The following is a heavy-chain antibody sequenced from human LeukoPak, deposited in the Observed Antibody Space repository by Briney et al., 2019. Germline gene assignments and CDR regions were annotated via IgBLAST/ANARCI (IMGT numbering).Heavy chain of an antibody. CDR1: GFTFSSYA. V-gene: IGHV3-30*04. D-gene: IGHD4-17*01. Sequence: PGRSLRLSCAASGFTFSSYAMHWVRQAPGKGLEWVAVISYDGSNKYYADSVKGRFTISRDNSKNTLYLQMNSLRAEDTAVYYCARYGDYGYYFDYWGQGTLVTVPS. CDR2: ISYDGSNK. CDR3: ARYGDYGYYFDY. J-gene: IGHJ4*02.